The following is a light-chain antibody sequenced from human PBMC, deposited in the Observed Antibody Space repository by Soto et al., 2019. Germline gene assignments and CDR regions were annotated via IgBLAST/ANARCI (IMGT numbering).Light chain of an antibody. CDR3: QQRANWPIT. V-gene: IGKV3-11*01. Sequence: EIVLTQSPATLSLSPGERATLSCRASQSVSSYLVWYQQKPGQAPRLLISDASNRATGIPARFSGSGSGTDFTLTTSSLEPEDFAVYYCQQRANWPITFGQGTRLEIK. CDR1: QSVSSY. CDR2: DAS. J-gene: IGKJ5*01.